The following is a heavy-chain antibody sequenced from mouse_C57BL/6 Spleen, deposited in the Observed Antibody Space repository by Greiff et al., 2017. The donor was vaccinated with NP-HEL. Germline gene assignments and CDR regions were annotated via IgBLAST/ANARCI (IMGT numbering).Heavy chain of an antibody. J-gene: IGHJ4*01. CDR3: AREEENYYGSRGAMDY. CDR2: LSDGGSYT. D-gene: IGHD1-1*01. CDR1: GFTFSSYA. Sequence: DVMLVESGGGLVKPGGSLKLPCAASGFTFSSYAMSWVRQTPEKRMEWVATLSDGGSYTYYPDNVKGRCTISRDNAKNNLYLQMSHLKSEDTAMYYCAREEENYYGSRGAMDYGGQGTSVTVSS. V-gene: IGHV5-4*01.